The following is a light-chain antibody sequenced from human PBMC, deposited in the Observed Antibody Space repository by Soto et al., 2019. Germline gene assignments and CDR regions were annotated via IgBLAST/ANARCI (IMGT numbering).Light chain of an antibody. CDR1: SSDIGAFNY. V-gene: IGLV2-14*03. J-gene: IGLJ1*01. CDR2: DVS. CDR3: SSYTSSTTLYV. Sequence: QTVLTQPASVSWSPGQAITISCTGTSSDIGAFNYVSCYQQHPGKAPKLMIYDVSNRPSGVSNRFSGSKSGNTASLTISGLQAEDEADYFCSSYTSSTTLYVFGTGTKVTVL.